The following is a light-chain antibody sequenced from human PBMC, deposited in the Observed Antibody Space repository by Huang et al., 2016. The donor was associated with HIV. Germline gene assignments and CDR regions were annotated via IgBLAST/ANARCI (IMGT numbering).Light chain of an antibody. Sequence: DIQMTQSPSTLSAAIGARVTITCRASQSVSTRLAWYQQKPGKAPRLLIQEASSLESGVPSRFSGSGSGTEFTLTISSLQPDDSATYSCQQYNTFTFGPGTKVDI. CDR1: QSVSTR. V-gene: IGKV1-5*03. J-gene: IGKJ3*01. CDR3: QQYNTFT. CDR2: EAS.